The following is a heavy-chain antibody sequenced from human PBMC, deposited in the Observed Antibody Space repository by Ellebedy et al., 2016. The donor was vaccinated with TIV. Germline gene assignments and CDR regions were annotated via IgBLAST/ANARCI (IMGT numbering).Heavy chain of an antibody. CDR3: ARREGYYGSGSYYAN. D-gene: IGHD3-10*01. V-gene: IGHV4-59*01. CDR2: IYYSGST. Sequence: MPSETLSLTCTVSGASIRRYYWSWIRQPPGKGLGWIGYIYYSGSTNYNPSLKSRVTISIDTSNNQFSLKLSSVTAADTAGYYCARREGYYGSGSYYANWGQGTLVTVSS. J-gene: IGHJ4*02. CDR1: GASIRRYY.